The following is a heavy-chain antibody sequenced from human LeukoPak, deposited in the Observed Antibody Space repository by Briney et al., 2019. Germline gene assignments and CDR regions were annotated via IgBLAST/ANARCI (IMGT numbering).Heavy chain of an antibody. CDR1: GGSISTSSYY. CDR2: IYYSGST. CDR3: ARRRTVTEGGSYYYYYYMDV. J-gene: IGHJ6*03. Sequence: KPSETLSLTCTVPGGSISTSSYYWGGSRQPPGKGLEWIGSIYYSGSTYYNPSLKSRVTISVDTSKNQFSLKLSSVTAADTAVYYCARRRTVTEGGSYYYYYYMDVWGKGTTVTVSS. V-gene: IGHV4-39*01. D-gene: IGHD4-17*01.